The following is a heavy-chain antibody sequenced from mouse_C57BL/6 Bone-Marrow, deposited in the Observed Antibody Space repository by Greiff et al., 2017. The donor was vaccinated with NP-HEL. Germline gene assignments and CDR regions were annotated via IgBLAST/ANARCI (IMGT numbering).Heavy chain of an antibody. J-gene: IGHJ3*01. D-gene: IGHD3-2*02. CDR3: ARPLDSSGLAWFAY. CDR2: ISNLAYSI. Sequence: EVQGVESGGGLVQPGGSLKLSCAASGFTFSDYGMAWVRQAPRKGPEWVAFISNLAYSIYYADTVTGRFTISRENAKNTLYLEMSSLRSEDTAMYYCARPLDSSGLAWFAYWGQGTLVTVSA. V-gene: IGHV5-15*01. CDR1: GFTFSDYG.